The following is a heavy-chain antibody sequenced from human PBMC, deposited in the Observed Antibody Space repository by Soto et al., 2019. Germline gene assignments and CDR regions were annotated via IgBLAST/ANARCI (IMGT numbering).Heavy chain of an antibody. J-gene: IGHJ4*02. CDR1: GGSFSGYY. V-gene: IGHV4-34*01. CDR2: INHSGRT. Sequence: QVQLQQWGAGLLKPSETLSLTCAVYGGSFSGYYWTWIRQPPGTGREWIGEINHSGRTNYNPSLKSRGTISVDTCTNHFSLKLTSVTAADTVVYYCARYKITGLFDYWGPGPLVTVSS. D-gene: IGHD2-8*02. CDR3: ARYKITGLFDY.